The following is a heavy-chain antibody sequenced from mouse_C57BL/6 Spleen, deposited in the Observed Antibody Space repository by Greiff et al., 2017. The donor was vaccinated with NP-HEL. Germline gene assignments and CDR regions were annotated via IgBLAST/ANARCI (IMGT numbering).Heavy chain of an antibody. CDR2: IDPSDSYT. J-gene: IGHJ4*01. CDR1: GYTFTSYW. Sequence: VQLQQPGAELVKPGASVKLSCKASGYTFTSYWMQWVKQRPGQGLEWIGEIDPSDSYTNYNQKFKGKATLTVDTSSSTAYMQLSSLTSEDSAVYYCARKSGYAMDYWGQGTSVTVSS. CDR3: ARKSGYAMDY. V-gene: IGHV1-50*01. D-gene: IGHD6-2*01.